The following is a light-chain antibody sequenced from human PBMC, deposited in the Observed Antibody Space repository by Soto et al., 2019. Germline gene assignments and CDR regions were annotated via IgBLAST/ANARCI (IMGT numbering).Light chain of an antibody. J-gene: IGKJ2*01. V-gene: IGKV1-39*01. CDR3: QHTYSPPFT. CDR1: RNINTY. CDR2: GAS. Sequence: DIQLTQSPSPLSSSVGDRVTITCRASRNINTYVNWYQHKPGRAPSLLIYGASSLQGGVPSRFSASGSGMHFTLTISSLQPEDFATCYCQHTYSPPFTFGPGTKLEI.